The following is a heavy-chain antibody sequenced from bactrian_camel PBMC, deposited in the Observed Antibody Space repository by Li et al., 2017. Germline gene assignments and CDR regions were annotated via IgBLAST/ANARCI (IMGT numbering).Heavy chain of an antibody. Sequence: DVQLVESGGGSVQAGGSLRLSCTVSGYAVSPYSMGWFRQTPGKEREVVASLDSDGTPEYADSVKGRFTIPQGNAENTLYLQMNSLKSEDTALYYCATRVTYDGNWYSGYKYWGQGTQVTVS. CDR3: ATRVTYDGNWYSGYKY. D-gene: IGHD6*01. J-gene: IGHJ4*01. V-gene: IGHV3S67*01. CDR1: GYAVSPYS. CDR2: LDSDGTP.